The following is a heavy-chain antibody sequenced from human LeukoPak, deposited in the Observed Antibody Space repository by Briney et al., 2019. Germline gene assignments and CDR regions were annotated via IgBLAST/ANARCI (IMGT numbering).Heavy chain of an antibody. CDR1: RFTFSSYS. Sequence: GGSLRLSCAASRFTFSSYSMNWVRQAPGKGLEWVSYISSISSTIYYADSVKGRFTISRDNAKNSLYLQMNSLRAEDTAVYYCARDEYQLLFPYYYYYMDVWGKGTTVTVSS. CDR3: ARDEYQLLFPYYYYYMDV. J-gene: IGHJ6*03. D-gene: IGHD2-2*01. CDR2: ISSISSTI. V-gene: IGHV3-48*01.